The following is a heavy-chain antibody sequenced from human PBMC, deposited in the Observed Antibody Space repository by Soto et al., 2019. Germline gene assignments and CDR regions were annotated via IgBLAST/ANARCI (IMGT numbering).Heavy chain of an antibody. CDR1: GDSVSSNSAA. Sequence: PSQTLSLTCAISGDSVSSNSAAWNWIRQSPSRGLEWLGRTYYKSTWYYDYAISVESRITINPDTSKNQFSLQLNSVTPEDTAVYYCARGMYYYDSRGHTFDYWGQGTLVTVSS. V-gene: IGHV6-1*01. D-gene: IGHD3-22*01. CDR2: TYYKSTWYY. J-gene: IGHJ4*02. CDR3: ARGMYYYDSRGHTFDY.